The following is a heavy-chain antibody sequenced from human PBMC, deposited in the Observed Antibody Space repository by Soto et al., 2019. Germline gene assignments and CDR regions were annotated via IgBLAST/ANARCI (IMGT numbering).Heavy chain of an antibody. V-gene: IGHV4-61*01. D-gene: IGHD5-18*01. J-gene: IGHJ4*02. CDR1: GGSVSSGSYY. CDR2: IYYSGST. Sequence: QVQLQESGPGLVKPSETLSLTCTVSGGSVSSGSYYWSWIRQPPGKGLEWIGYIYYSGSTNYNPSLKSRVTLSVDTSTHPFSLTLSSVTAADTAVYYCARGYVEMASFDYWGKGTLVTVSS. CDR3: ARGYVEMASFDY.